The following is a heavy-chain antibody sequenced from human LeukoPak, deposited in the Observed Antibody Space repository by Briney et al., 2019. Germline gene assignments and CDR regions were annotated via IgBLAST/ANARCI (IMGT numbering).Heavy chain of an antibody. CDR2: IDSDGSTT. Sequence: GGSLRLSCAASGFTFSSYWMHWVRQAPGKGLMWVSRIDSDGSTTTYAGSVKGRFTISRDNAKNTLYLQMNSLRAEDTAVYYCARDSGNWLDPWGQGTLVTVSS. CDR1: GFTFSSYW. D-gene: IGHD3-10*01. V-gene: IGHV3-74*01. J-gene: IGHJ5*02. CDR3: ARDSGNWLDP.